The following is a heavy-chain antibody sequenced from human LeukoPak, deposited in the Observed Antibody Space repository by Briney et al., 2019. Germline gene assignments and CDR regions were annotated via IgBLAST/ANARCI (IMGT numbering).Heavy chain of an antibody. D-gene: IGHD1-26*01. CDR1: GFTFSSYA. CDR2: ISGSGGST. Sequence: GGSLRLSCAASGFTFSSYAMSWVRQAPGKGLEWVSAISGSGGSTYYADSVKGRFTISRDNSKNTLYLQMNSLRAEDTAVYYCARDGPLVGATYPNDAFDIWGQGTMVTVSS. V-gene: IGHV3-23*01. J-gene: IGHJ3*02. CDR3: ARDGPLVGATYPNDAFDI.